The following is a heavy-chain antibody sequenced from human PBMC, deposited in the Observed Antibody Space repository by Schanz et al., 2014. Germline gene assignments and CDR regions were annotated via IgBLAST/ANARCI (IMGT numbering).Heavy chain of an antibody. J-gene: IGHJ4*02. Sequence: VQLVESGGGLVKPGGSLRLSCAASGFTFSDYYMNWIRQAPGKGLEWVANIKQDGSEKNYVDSVKGRFTISRDNAQNSLYLQMNSLRAEDTAVYYCAKDLPSDYYIAYWGQGTLVTVSS. CDR3: AKDLPSDYYIAY. D-gene: IGHD3-22*01. V-gene: IGHV3-7*01. CDR1: GFTFSDYY. CDR2: IKQDGSEK.